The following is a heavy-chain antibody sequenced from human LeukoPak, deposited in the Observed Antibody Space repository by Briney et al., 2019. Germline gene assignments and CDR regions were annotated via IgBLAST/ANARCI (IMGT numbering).Heavy chain of an antibody. CDR2: ISWNSGSI. CDR1: GFTFDDYA. D-gene: IGHD6-13*01. J-gene: IGHJ4*02. CDR3: AKDPMSSIGIAAAGTFDY. Sequence: PGRSLRLSCAASGFTFDDYAMHWVRQAPGKGLEWVSGISWNSGSIGYADSVKGRFTISRDNAKNSLYLQMNSLRAEDTALYYCAKDPMSSIGIAAAGTFDYWGQGTLVTVSS. V-gene: IGHV3-9*01.